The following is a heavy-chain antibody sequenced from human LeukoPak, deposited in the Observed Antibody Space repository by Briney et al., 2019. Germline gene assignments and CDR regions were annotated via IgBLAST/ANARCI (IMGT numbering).Heavy chain of an antibody. V-gene: IGHV4-39*07. D-gene: IGHD2-15*01. Sequence: PSETLSLTCTVSGGSISSSNYYWAWIRQPPGKGLEWIGSIYYTGGAYYNPSLKSRVTISVDRSKNQFSLRLNSVTAADTAVYYCVHGGFYRHFDYWGQGTLVTVSS. CDR2: IYYTGGA. CDR3: VHGGFYRHFDY. CDR1: GGSISSSNYY. J-gene: IGHJ4*02.